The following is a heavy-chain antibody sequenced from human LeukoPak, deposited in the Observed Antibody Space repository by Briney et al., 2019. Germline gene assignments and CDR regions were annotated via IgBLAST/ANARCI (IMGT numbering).Heavy chain of an antibody. D-gene: IGHD5-18*01. CDR1: GFIFNKYW. J-gene: IGHJ4*02. CDR2: INEDGGDR. Sequence: GGSLRLSCAASGFIFNKYWMAWVRQAPGKGLEWVANINEDGGDRNYVDSLKGRFTISRDSAKNPLYLQMNSLRVEDTAVYYCARDAAYGYDRFDYWGRGTQVTVSS. V-gene: IGHV3-7*01. CDR3: ARDAAYGYDRFDY.